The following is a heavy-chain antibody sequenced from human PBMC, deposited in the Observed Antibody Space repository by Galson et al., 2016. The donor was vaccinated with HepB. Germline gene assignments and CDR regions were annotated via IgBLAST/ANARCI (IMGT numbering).Heavy chain of an antibody. CDR1: GGSISSSSIYY. V-gene: IGHV4-39*01. CDR3: ARHDRGIAAAFDH. CDR2: IYNSEST. Sequence: SETLSLTCTVSGGSISSSSIYYWGWIRQPPGKGLEWIGSIYNSESTYYNPSLRSRVTMPVDTSKNQFSLKLSSVTAADTAVYYCARHDRGIAAAFDHWGQGTLVTVSS. D-gene: IGHD6-25*01. J-gene: IGHJ4*02.